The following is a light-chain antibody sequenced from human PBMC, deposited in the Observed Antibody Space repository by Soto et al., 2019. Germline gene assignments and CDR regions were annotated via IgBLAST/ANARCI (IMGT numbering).Light chain of an antibody. V-gene: IGKV1-39*01. CDR2: AAS. J-gene: IGKJ4*01. CDR3: QQSYSTPLT. CDR1: QSISSY. Sequence: IQITQSPSSLAASVGDRVTSTSRASQSISSYLNWYQQKPGKAPKLLIYAASSLQSGVPPRFSGSGSGTDFTLTISSLQPEDFATYHCQQSYSTPLTFGGGTKV.